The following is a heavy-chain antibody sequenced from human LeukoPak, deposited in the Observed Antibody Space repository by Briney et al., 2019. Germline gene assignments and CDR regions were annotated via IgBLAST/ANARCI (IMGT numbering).Heavy chain of an antibody. CDR1: GGSISSSSYY. CDR2: IYYSGST. D-gene: IGHD2-2*01. CDR3: ARGRLVVPAATQFDP. Sequence: SETLSLTCTVSGGSISSSSYYWGWIRQPPGKGLEWIGSIYYSGSTYYNPSLKSRVTISVDTSKNQFSLKLSSVTAADTAVYYCARGRLVVPAATQFDPWGQGTLVTVSS. V-gene: IGHV4-39*07. J-gene: IGHJ5*02.